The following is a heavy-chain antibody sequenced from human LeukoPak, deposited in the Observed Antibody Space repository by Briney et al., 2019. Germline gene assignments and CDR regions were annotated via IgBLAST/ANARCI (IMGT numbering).Heavy chain of an antibody. V-gene: IGHV4-59*01. CDR1: GGSISSYY. Sequence: SETLSLTCTVSGGSISSYYWSWIRQPPGKGLEWIGYIYYSGSTNYNPSLKSRVTISVDTSKNQFSLKLSSVTAADTAVYYCARDQDYGSGSLKLESSNWFDPWGQGTLVTVSS. D-gene: IGHD3-10*01. CDR2: IYYSGST. J-gene: IGHJ5*02. CDR3: ARDQDYGSGSLKLESSNWFDP.